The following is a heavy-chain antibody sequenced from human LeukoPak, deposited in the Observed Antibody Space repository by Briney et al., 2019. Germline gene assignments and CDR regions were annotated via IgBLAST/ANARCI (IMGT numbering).Heavy chain of an antibody. CDR3: AREVDSSSWYGGGFDY. V-gene: IGHV1-46*01. CDR2: INPSGGST. D-gene: IGHD6-13*01. Sequence: ASVKVSCKASGYTFTGYYMHWVRQATGQGLECMGIINPSGGSTSYAQKFQGRVTMTRDTSTSTVYMELSSLRSEDTAVYYCAREVDSSSWYGGGFDYWGQGTLVTVSS. J-gene: IGHJ4*02. CDR1: GYTFTGYY.